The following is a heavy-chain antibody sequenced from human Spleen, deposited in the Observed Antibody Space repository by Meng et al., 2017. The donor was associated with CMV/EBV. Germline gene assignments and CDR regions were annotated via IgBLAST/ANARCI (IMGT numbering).Heavy chain of an antibody. CDR1: GFTFSDHY. CDR3: ARSPDGMDV. J-gene: IGHJ6*02. Sequence: GESLKISCAASGFTFSDHYMDWVRQAPGKGLEWVSYISSSGSTIYYADSVKGRFTISRDNAKNSLYLQMNSLRAEDTAVYYCARSPDGMDVWGQGTTVTVSS. CDR2: ISSSGSTI. V-gene: IGHV3-11*04.